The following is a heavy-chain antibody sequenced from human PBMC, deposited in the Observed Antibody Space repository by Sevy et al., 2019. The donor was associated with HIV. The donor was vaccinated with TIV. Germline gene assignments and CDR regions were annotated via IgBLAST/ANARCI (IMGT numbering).Heavy chain of an antibody. CDR2: IKSKTDGGTT. CDR1: GFTFSNAW. D-gene: IGHD2-8*02. J-gene: IGHJ6*02. V-gene: IGHV3-15*01. Sequence: GGSLRLTCAASGFTFSNAWMSWVRQAPGKGLEWVGRIKSKTDGGTTDYVAPVKGRFTISRDDSKNTLFLQMNSLKTEDTAVYYCSTDPIIVLLVTDGMDVWGQGTTVTVSS. CDR3: STDPIIVLLVTDGMDV.